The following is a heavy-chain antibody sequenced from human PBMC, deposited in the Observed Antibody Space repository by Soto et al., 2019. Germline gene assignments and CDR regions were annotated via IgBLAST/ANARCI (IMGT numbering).Heavy chain of an antibody. CDR3: ATGGNDFDY. CDR1: GGSISSYY. Sequence: QVQLQESGPGLVKPSETLSLTCTVSGGSISSYYWSWIRQPPGKGLEWIGYIDYSGSTNYNPSLKSRVTISVDTSKNQFSLKLSSVTAADTAVYYCATGGNDFDYWGQGTLVTVSS. D-gene: IGHD2-15*01. V-gene: IGHV4-59*01. CDR2: IDYSGST. J-gene: IGHJ4*02.